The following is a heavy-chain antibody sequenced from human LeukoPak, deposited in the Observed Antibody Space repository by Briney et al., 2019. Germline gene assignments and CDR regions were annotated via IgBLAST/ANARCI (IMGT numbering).Heavy chain of an antibody. V-gene: IGHV1-8*03. J-gene: IGHJ4*02. CDR2: LNPNSGNT. D-gene: IGHD6-13*01. CDR3: ARGRRLAAAGISYYFDY. Sequence: ASVKVSCKASGYTFTSYDINWVRQATGQGLEWMGWLNPNSGNTGYAQKFQGRVTITRNTSISTAYMELSSLRSEDTAVYYCARGRRLAAAGISYYFDYWGQGTLVTVSS. CDR1: GYTFTSYD.